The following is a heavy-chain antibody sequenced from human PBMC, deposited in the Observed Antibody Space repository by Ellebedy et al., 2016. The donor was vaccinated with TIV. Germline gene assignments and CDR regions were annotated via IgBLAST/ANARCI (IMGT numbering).Heavy chain of an antibody. J-gene: IGHJ4*02. D-gene: IGHD3-16*02. CDR3: ARWRGPDYVWGSYRWYYFDY. CDR2: ISGSSSYT. Sequence: PGGSLRLSCAASGFTFSDYYMSWIRQAPGKGLEWVSYISGSSSYTNYADSVKGRFTISRDNAKKSLHLQMNSLRAEDTAVYYCARWRGPDYVWGSYRWYYFDYWGQGILVTVSS. V-gene: IGHV3-11*03. CDR1: GFTFSDYY.